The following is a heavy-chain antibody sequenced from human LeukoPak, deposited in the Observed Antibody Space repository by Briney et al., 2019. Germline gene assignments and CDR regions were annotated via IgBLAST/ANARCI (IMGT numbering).Heavy chain of an antibody. CDR2: SSSSGSST. D-gene: IGHD6-25*01. Sequence: GGSLRLSCAAAGFSVSDYDISSIRQAPGKGLEWVSYSSSSGSSTYYADSVKGRFTISRDYAKNALCLQMNSLRAEDTAVYYCTAAPNTTPGSLGHWGQGTLVTVSS. J-gene: IGHJ4*02. CDR1: GFSVSDYD. CDR3: TAAPNTTPGSLGH. V-gene: IGHV3-11*01.